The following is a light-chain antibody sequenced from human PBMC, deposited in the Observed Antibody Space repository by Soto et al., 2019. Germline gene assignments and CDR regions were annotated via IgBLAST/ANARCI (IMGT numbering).Light chain of an antibody. CDR1: SSDVGDYNY. J-gene: IGLJ2*01. CDR3: RSYTSSSTVV. CDR2: DVS. V-gene: IGLV2-14*01. Sequence: QSALTQPASVSGSPGQSITISCTGTSSDVGDYNYVSWYQQHPGKAPKLMIYDVSNRPSGVSNRFSGSKSGNTASLTISGLQAEDESDYYCRSYTSSSTVVFGGGTKVTVL.